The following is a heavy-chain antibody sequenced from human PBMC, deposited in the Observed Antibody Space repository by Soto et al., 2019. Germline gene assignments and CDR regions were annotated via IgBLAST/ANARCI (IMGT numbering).Heavy chain of an antibody. CDR1: GGSISSGGYP. V-gene: IGHV4-30-2*01. Sequence: SETLSLTCAVSGGSISSGGYPWIWIRQPPGKGLEWIGYIYHSGSTYYNPSLKSRVTISVDRSKNQFSLKLSSVTAADTAVYYCASAGSLRAAPFEYWGQGTLVTGTS. CDR3: ASAGSLRAAPFEY. CDR2: IYHSGST. J-gene: IGHJ4*02. D-gene: IGHD6-13*01.